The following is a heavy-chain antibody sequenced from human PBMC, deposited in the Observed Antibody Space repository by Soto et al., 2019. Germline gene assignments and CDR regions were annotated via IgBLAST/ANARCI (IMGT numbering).Heavy chain of an antibody. D-gene: IGHD2-21*02. CDR1: GFTFSSYA. V-gene: IGHV3-30-3*01. J-gene: IGHJ3*02. CDR3: ARYIVVVTATYAFDI. Sequence: QVQLVESGGGVVQPGRSLRLSCAASGFTFSSYAMHWVRQAPGQGLEWVAVISYDGSNKYYADSVKGRFTISRDNSKNTLYLQMNSLRAEDTAVYYCARYIVVVTATYAFDIWGQGTMVTVSS. CDR2: ISYDGSNK.